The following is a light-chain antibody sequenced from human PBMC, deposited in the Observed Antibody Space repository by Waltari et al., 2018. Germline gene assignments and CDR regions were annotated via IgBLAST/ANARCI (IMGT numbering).Light chain of an antibody. CDR3: QEYDSHWS. CDR1: QGIGRW. Sequence: DIQLTQSPSTLSASVGDRVTLTCPASQGIGRWLAWYQQKPEKTPDLLIYKASILERGVPSRFSGSGSGTEFTLTITGLQPLDVATYYCQEYDSHWSFGQGTKVEIK. J-gene: IGKJ1*01. CDR2: KAS. V-gene: IGKV1-5*03.